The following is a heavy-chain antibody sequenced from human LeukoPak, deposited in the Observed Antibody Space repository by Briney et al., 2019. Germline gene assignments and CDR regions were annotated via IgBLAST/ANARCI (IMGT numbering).Heavy chain of an antibody. CDR2: INPSGGGT. Sequence: GASVKVSCKASGYTFTSYYMDWVRQAPGQGLEWVGIINPSGGGTSYAQKFQGRFTMTRDTSTSTVYMELSSLRSEDTAVYYGARDPHRITMVPGGWFDPWGQGTLVTVSS. D-gene: IGHD3-10*01. V-gene: IGHV1-46*01. CDR3: ARDPHRITMVPGGWFDP. CDR1: GYTFTSYY. J-gene: IGHJ5*02.